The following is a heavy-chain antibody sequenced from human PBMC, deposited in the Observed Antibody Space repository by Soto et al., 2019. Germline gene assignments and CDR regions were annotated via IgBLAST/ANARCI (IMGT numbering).Heavy chain of an antibody. D-gene: IGHD3-10*01. CDR1: GGTFSSYA. Sequence: QVQLVQSGAEVKKPGSSVKVSCKASGGTFSSYAISWVRQAPGQGLEWMGGIIPIFGTANYAQKFQGRVTITADESTSTAYMELRSLRSEDTAVYYCARDSITLVREVMSYYFDYWGQGTLVTVSS. V-gene: IGHV1-69*01. J-gene: IGHJ4*02. CDR2: IIPIFGTA. CDR3: ARDSITLVREVMSYYFDY.